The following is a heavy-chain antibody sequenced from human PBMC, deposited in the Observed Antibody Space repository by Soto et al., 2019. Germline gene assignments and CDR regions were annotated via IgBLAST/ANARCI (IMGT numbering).Heavy chain of an antibody. J-gene: IGHJ6*02. Sequence: GGSLRLSCAASGFTFSSYAMSWVRQAPGKGLEWVSAISGSGGSTYYADSVKGRFTISRDNSKNTLYLQMNSLRAEDTAVYYCAKDLTKNCSSTSCYVGYYYGMDVWGQGTTVTVS. V-gene: IGHV3-23*01. D-gene: IGHD2-2*01. CDR3: AKDLTKNCSSTSCYVGYYYGMDV. CDR2: ISGSGGST. CDR1: GFTFSSYA.